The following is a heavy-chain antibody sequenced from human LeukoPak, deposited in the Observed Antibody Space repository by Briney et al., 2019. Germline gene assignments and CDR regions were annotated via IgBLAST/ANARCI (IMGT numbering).Heavy chain of an antibody. Sequence: GGSLRPSCAASGFTFSDYYMSWIRQAPGKGLEWVSYISSSGSTIYYADSVKGRFTISRDNAKNSLHLQVNSLRVGDTAVYYCARMIGGASGDFDYWGQGTLVTVSS. CDR2: ISSSGSTI. V-gene: IGHV3-11*04. D-gene: IGHD2-21*01. CDR3: ARMIGGASGDFDY. CDR1: GFTFSDYY. J-gene: IGHJ4*02.